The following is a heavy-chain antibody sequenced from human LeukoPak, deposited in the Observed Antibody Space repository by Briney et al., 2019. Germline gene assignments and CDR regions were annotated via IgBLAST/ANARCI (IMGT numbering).Heavy chain of an antibody. Sequence: ASVKVSCKASGYAFTSNGMSWVRQAPGQGLEWMGWISGYNGKTNYAQKLQGRITMTTDTPTSTVYMELRSLRSDDTAVYYCAREDSGSSRVFDVWGQGTMATVSS. CDR3: AREDSGSSRVFDV. V-gene: IGHV1-18*01. J-gene: IGHJ3*01. D-gene: IGHD1-26*01. CDR2: ISGYNGKT. CDR1: GYAFTSNG.